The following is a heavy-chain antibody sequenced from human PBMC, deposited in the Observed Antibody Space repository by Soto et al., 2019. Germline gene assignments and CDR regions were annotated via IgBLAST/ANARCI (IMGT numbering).Heavy chain of an antibody. D-gene: IGHD3-3*01. CDR1: GYTFTGYY. V-gene: IGHV1-2*04. J-gene: IGHJ6*03. CDR3: ARGYDFWSGYKAPLYYYYMDV. Sequence: ASVKVSCKASGYTFTGYYMHWVRQAPGQGFEWMGWINPNSGGTNYAQKFQGWVTMTRDTSISTAYMELSRLRSDDTAVYYCARGYDFWSGYKAPLYYYYMDVWGKGTTVTVSS. CDR2: INPNSGGT.